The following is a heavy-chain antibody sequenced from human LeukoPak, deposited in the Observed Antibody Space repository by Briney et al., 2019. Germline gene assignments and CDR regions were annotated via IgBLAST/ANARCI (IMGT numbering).Heavy chain of an antibody. D-gene: IGHD6-13*01. CDR2: IYYSGST. J-gene: IGHJ6*02. V-gene: IGHV4-61*05. CDR1: GGSISSSSYY. CDR3: ARWEQQLVSMDV. Sequence: SETLSLTCTVSGGSISSSSYYWSWIRQPPGKGLEWIGYIYYSGSTNYNPSLKSRVTISVDTSKNQFSLKLSSVTAADTAVYYCARWEQQLVSMDVWGQGTTVTVSS.